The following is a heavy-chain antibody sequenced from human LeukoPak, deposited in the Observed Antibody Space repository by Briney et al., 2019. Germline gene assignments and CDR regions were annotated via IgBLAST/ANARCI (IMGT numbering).Heavy chain of an antibody. J-gene: IGHJ3*02. D-gene: IGHD2-15*01. Sequence: ASVKVSCKASGYTFTSYDINWVRQATGQGLEWMGWMNPNSGNTGYAQKFQGRVTMTRNTSISTAYMELSSLRSEDTAVYYCARGGCRSYCSGGSLLLRGAFDIWGQGTMVTVSS. CDR2: MNPNSGNT. CDR3: ARGGCRSYCSGGSLLLRGAFDI. CDR1: GYTFTSYD. V-gene: IGHV1-8*01.